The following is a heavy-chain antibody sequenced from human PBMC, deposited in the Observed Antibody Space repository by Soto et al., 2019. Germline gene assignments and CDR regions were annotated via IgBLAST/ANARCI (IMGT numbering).Heavy chain of an antibody. J-gene: IGHJ5*02. V-gene: IGHV4-31*03. CDR1: GGSINSGAYY. CDR2: ISYNGRT. CDR3: ARVSTTGPRCIDT. D-gene: IGHD1-1*01. Sequence: QVQLQESGPGLVKPSQTLSLTCSVSGGSINSGAYYWGWIRQHPGKALEWIGYISYNGRTYSNPSLQSRVTITFDEYESQCPLTRTSATAADTAVHFCARVSTTGPRCIDTWAQGTLVTVSP.